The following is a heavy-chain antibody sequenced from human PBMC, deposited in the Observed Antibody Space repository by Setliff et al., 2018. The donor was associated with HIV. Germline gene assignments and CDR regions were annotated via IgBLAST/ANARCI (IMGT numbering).Heavy chain of an antibody. Sequence: ASVKVSCKASGYTFTDYYMHWVRQAPGQRLEWMAWIKPNSGGTHFAQKFQGWVTVTWDSSISTSYMELRMLRNNDTAVYFCARVQGHCIVGNCYSDYYGMDVWLQGTTVTVSS. CDR1: GYTFTDYY. D-gene: IGHD2-15*01. CDR3: ARVQGHCIVGNCYSDYYGMDV. V-gene: IGHV1-2*04. CDR2: IKPNSGGT. J-gene: IGHJ6*01.